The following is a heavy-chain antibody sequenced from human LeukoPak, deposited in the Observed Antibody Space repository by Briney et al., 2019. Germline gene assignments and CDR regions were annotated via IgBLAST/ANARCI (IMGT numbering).Heavy chain of an antibody. CDR2: IYTSGST. CDR1: GGSISSYY. J-gene: IGHJ4*02. V-gene: IGHV4-4*07. CDR3: AIDGRDILTGYYNPFDY. Sequence: SETLSLTCTVSGGSISSYYWSWIRQPAGKGLEWIGRIYTSGSTNYNPSLKSRVTMSVDTSKNQFSLKLSSVTAADTAVYYCAIDGRDILTGYYNPFDYWGQGTLVTVSS. D-gene: IGHD3-9*01.